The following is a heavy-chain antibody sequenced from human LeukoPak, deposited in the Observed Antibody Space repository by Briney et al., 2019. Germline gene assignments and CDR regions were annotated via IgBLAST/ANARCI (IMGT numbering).Heavy chain of an antibody. CDR2: IWYDGSNK. V-gene: IGHV3-33*06. D-gene: IGHD3-10*01. CDR1: GFTFSSYG. Sequence: GRSLRLSCAASGFTFSSYGMHWVRQAPGKGLEWVAVIWYDGSNKYYADSVKGRFTISRDNSKNTLYLQMNSLRDEDTAVYYCAKDRRYYGSGTAYYGMDVWGQGTTVTVSS. CDR3: AKDRRYYGSGTAYYGMDV. J-gene: IGHJ6*02.